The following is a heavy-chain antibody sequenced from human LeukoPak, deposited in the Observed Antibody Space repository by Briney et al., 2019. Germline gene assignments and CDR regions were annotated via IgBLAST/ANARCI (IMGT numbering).Heavy chain of an antibody. V-gene: IGHV3-64D*06. CDR1: GFTFSSYA. J-gene: IGHJ6*02. D-gene: IGHD6-13*01. CDR3: VKCLSAAGTYYYYGMDV. CDR2: ISSNGGST. Sequence: PGRSPRLSCSDSGFTFSSYARHWVRQAPGKGLEYVSAISSNGGSTYYVDSVKGRFTISRDNSKNTLYLQMSSLRAEDTAVYYCVKCLSAAGTYYYYGMDVWGQGTTVTVSS.